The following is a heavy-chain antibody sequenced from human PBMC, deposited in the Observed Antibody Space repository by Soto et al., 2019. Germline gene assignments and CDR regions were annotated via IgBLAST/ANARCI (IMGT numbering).Heavy chain of an antibody. J-gene: IGHJ4*02. D-gene: IGHD2-21*02. Sequence: EVQLVESGGGLIQHGGSLRLSCVASGFTVDYYWMHWVRQAPGEGLMWVSRLQTDGSHPDYADSVKGRFTISRDNAKNTLYLQMNNLRAEDPAVYYCARGGDPDYWGQGTLVTVSS. CDR3: ARGGDPDY. V-gene: IGHV3-74*01. CDR1: GFTVDYYW. CDR2: LQTDGSHP.